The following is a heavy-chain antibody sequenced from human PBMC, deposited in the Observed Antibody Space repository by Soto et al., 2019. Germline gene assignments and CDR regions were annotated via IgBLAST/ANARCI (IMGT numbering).Heavy chain of an antibody. V-gene: IGHV1-8*01. CDR1: GYTFTSYD. J-gene: IGHJ6*03. D-gene: IGHD2-2*01. CDR2: MNPDSGNT. CDR3: ARGPYCRSTTCPYYLDI. Sequence: ASVKVSCKASGYTFTSYDINWVRQATGQGLEWMGWMNPDSGNTGYAQKFQGRITMTRNTSISTAYMELSSLKSEDTAVYYCARGPYCRSTTCPYYLDIWGKGTTVTV.